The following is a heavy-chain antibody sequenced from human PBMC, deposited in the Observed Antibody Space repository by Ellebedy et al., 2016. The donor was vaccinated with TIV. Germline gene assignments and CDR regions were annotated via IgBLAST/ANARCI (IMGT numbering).Heavy chain of an antibody. J-gene: IGHJ4*02. V-gene: IGHV3-23*01. CDR3: VKLDSSGFYYGRLDY. Sequence: GGSLRLSCAASGFTFSGHAMSWVRQTPRKGLEWVSGITAGGGSTHYVDSVKGRFTISRDNSKKTLYLQMNSLRAEDTAVYYCVKLDSSGFYYGRLDYWGQGTLVTVSS. D-gene: IGHD3-22*01. CDR1: GFTFSGHA. CDR2: ITAGGGST.